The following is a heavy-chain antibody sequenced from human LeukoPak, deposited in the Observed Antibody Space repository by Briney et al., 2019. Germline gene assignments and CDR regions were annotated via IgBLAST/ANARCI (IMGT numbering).Heavy chain of an antibody. CDR2: ISSNGGST. J-gene: IGHJ4*02. Sequence: PGGSLRLSCSASGFTFSSSAMHWVRQAPGKGLEYVLGISSNGGSTYYADSVKGRLTISRDNSKNTLYLQMSSLRAEDTAVYYCGRDLGGRSGYWGQGTLVTVSS. CDR3: GRDLGGRSGY. CDR1: GFTFSSSA. D-gene: IGHD1-26*01. V-gene: IGHV3-64D*06.